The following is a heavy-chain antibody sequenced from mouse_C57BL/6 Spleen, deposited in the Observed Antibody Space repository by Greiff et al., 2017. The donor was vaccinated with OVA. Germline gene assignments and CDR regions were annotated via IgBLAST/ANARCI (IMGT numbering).Heavy chain of an antibody. D-gene: IGHD1-1*01. CDR2: IYPGSGST. CDR3: ARSNRNYGSPFDY. Sequence: QVQLKQPGAELVKPGASVKMSCKASGYTFTSYWITWVKQRPGQGLEWIGDIYPGSGSTNYNEKFKSKATLTVDTSSSTAYMQLSSLTSEDSAVYYCARSNRNYGSPFDYWGQGTTLTVSS. J-gene: IGHJ2*01. CDR1: GYTFTSYW. V-gene: IGHV1-55*01.